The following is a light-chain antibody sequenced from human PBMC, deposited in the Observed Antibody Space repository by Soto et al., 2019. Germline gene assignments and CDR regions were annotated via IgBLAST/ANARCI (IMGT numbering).Light chain of an antibody. CDR3: QQYNGT. Sequence: DIQMTQSPSTLSASVGDRVTITCRASQSISNWLAWYQQKPGKAPNLLIYKASSLESGVPSRFSGSGSGTEFTRTISSLQPDDFASYYCQQYNGTFGQGTKVEIK. CDR2: KAS. CDR1: QSISNW. J-gene: IGKJ1*01. V-gene: IGKV1-5*03.